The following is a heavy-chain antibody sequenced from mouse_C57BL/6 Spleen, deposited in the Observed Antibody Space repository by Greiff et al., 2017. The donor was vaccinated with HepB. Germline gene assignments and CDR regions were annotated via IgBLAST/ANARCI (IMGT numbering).Heavy chain of an antibody. D-gene: IGHD2-2*01. V-gene: IGHV1-62-2*01. CDR3: ARHEEGATMVTTGTWFAY. CDR2: FYPGSGSI. CDR1: GYTFTEYT. Sequence: LVKPGASVKLSCKASGYTFTEYTIHWVKQRSGQGLEWIGWFYPGSGSIKYNEKFKDKATLTADKSSSTVYMELSRLTSEDSAVYFCARHEEGATMVTTGTWFAYWGQGTLVTVSA. J-gene: IGHJ3*01.